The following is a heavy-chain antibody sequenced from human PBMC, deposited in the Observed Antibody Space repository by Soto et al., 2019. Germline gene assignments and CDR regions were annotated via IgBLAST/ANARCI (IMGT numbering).Heavy chain of an antibody. J-gene: IGHJ4*02. V-gene: IGHV3-30-3*01. Sequence: GGSLRLSCAASGFTFSSYAMHWVRQAPGKGLEWVAVISYDGSNKYYADSVKGRFTISRDNSKNTLYLQMNSLRAEDTAVYYCARDFGITMIVYYFDYWGQGTLVTVSS. CDR1: GFTFSSYA. CDR2: ISYDGSNK. D-gene: IGHD3-22*01. CDR3: ARDFGITMIVYYFDY.